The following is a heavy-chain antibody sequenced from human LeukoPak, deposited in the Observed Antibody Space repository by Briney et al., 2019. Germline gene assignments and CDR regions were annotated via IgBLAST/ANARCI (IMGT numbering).Heavy chain of an antibody. D-gene: IGHD6-13*01. Sequence: GGSLRLSCAASGFTFSSYSMNWVRQAPGKGLEWVSYISSSSSTIYYADSVKGRFTISRDNAKNSLYLQMNSLRAEDTAVYYCASVIAAAGRGYWGQGTLVTVSS. J-gene: IGHJ4*02. V-gene: IGHV3-48*01. CDR1: GFTFSSYS. CDR3: ASVIAAAGRGY. CDR2: ISSSSSTI.